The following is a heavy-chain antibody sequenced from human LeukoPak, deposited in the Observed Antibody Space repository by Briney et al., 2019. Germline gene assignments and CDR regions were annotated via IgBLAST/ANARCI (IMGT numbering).Heavy chain of an antibody. CDR3: ARDRSRGRDAFDI. Sequence: SETLSLTCTVSGGSISSYYWSWIRQPPGKGLEWIAYIFHSGSTNYNSSLKSRVTISVDTSKNQFSLKLSSVTAADTAVYYCARDRSRGRDAFDIWGQGTMVTVSS. V-gene: IGHV4-59*01. D-gene: IGHD3-22*01. CDR2: IFHSGST. CDR1: GGSISSYY. J-gene: IGHJ3*02.